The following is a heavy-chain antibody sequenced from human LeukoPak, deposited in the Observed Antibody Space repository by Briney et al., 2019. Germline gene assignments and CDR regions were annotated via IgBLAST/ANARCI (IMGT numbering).Heavy chain of an antibody. J-gene: IGHJ4*02. CDR1: GSSISSGNY. CDR2: IYHTGST. Sequence: SETLSLTCAVSGSSISSGNYWGWIRQPPGKGLEWIGSIYHTGSTYYNPSLKSRLTISVDTSKNQFSLKLSSVTAADTAVYYCAKTRDDLLVGHIDYWGQGTLVTVSS. CDR3: AKTRDDLLVGHIDY. D-gene: IGHD3/OR15-3a*01. V-gene: IGHV4-38-2*01.